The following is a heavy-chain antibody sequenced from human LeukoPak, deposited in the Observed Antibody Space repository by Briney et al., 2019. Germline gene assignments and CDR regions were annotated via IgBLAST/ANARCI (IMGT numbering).Heavy chain of an antibody. CDR2: IIPIFGTE. Sequence: SVKVSCKASGGTFSSYAISWVRQAPGQGLEWMGGIIPIFGTENYAQKFQGRVTITTDESTSTAYMELSSLRSEDTAVYYCARDRGPPEYYFDYWGQGTLVTVSS. V-gene: IGHV1-69*05. D-gene: IGHD3-10*01. CDR1: GGTFSSYA. CDR3: ARDRGPPEYYFDY. J-gene: IGHJ4*02.